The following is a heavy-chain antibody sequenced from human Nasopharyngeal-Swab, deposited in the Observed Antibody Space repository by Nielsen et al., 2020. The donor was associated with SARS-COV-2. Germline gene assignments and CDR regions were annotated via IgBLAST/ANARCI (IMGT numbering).Heavy chain of an antibody. Sequence: SCTVSCDSISSGSHYWNWVRQPPGKGLEWIGHIYYSGSTYYKPSHKSRGTISLDASKNQFSLTLRSVTAADTAVYYCARDMIRGVYDYWGQGTLVTVSS. CDR2: IYYSGST. CDR1: CDSISSGSHY. CDR3: ARDMIRGVYDY. V-gene: IGHV4-30-4*01. J-gene: IGHJ4*02. D-gene: IGHD3-10*01.